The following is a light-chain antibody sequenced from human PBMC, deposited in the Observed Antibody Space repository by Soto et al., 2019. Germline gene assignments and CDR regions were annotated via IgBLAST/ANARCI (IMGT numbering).Light chain of an antibody. Sequence: DIQMTQSPSSLSASVGDRVTITCQASQDISNYLNWYQQKPGKAPKLLIYDASNLETGVPSRFIGSGSGTDFTFTISSLQPEDIATYYCQQYDNSLYTFGQGTKLEIK. CDR1: QDISNY. CDR2: DAS. CDR3: QQYDNSLYT. J-gene: IGKJ2*01. V-gene: IGKV1-33*01.